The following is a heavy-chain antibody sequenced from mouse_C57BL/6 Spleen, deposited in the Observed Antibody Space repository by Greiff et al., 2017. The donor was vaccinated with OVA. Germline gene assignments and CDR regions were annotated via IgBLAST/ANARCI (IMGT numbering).Heavy chain of an antibody. CDR2: INPNNGGT. CDR1: GYTFTDYN. CDR3: AREFYYGSSHWYFDV. D-gene: IGHD1-1*01. J-gene: IGHJ1*03. V-gene: IGHV1-18*01. Sequence: VQLQQSGPELVKPGASVKIPCKASGYTFTDYNMDWVKQSHGKSLEWIGDINPNNGGTIYNQKFKGKATLTVDKSSSTAYMELRSLTSEYTAVYYCAREFYYGSSHWYFDVWGTGTTVTVSS.